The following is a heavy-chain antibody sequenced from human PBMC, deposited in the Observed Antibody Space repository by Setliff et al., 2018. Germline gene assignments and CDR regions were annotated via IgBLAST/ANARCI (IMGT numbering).Heavy chain of an antibody. CDR1: GGSISSGDYY. CDR3: ARGVWFGELLQAFDI. V-gene: IGHV4-30-4*08. J-gene: IGHJ3*02. CDR2: IYYSGST. Sequence: LSLTCTVSGGSISSGDYYWSWIRQPPGKGLEWVGYIYYSGSTYYNPSLKSRVTISVDTSKNQFSLKLSSVTAADTAVYYCARGVWFGELLQAFDIWGQGTMVTVSS. D-gene: IGHD3-10*01.